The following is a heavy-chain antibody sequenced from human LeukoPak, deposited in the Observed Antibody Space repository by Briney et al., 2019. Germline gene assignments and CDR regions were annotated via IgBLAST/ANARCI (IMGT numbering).Heavy chain of an antibody. V-gene: IGHV4-34*01. CDR3: ARGLSSGMDV. Sequence: SETLSLTCAVYGGSFSGYYWSWIRQPPGKGLEWIGEINHSGSTNYNPSLKSRVTISVDTSKNQFPLKLSSVTAADTAAYYCARGLSSGMDVWGKGTTVTVSS. J-gene: IGHJ6*04. CDR2: INHSGST. CDR1: GGSFSGYY.